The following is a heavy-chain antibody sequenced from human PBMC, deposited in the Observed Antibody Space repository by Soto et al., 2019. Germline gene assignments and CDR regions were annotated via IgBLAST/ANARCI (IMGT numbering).Heavy chain of an antibody. V-gene: IGHV3-21*01. CDR2: ISAGSLFI. CDR1: GFTFSAYN. Sequence: EVQLVESGGGLVKPGESPRLSCAGSGFTFSAYNINWVRQAPGKGLEWVSSISAGSLFIYQPDSMKGRFTISRDDARNSVYLQMNSLTAEDTAVYYCARSPGVGVRGAYWGQGTLVTVSS. CDR3: ARSPGVGVRGAY. D-gene: IGHD3-16*01. J-gene: IGHJ4*02.